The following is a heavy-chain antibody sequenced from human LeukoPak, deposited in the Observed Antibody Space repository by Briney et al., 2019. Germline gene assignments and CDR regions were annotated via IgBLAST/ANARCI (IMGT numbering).Heavy chain of an antibody. J-gene: IGHJ4*02. CDR1: GFTFSSYA. V-gene: IGHV3-23*01. D-gene: IGHD5-18*01. CDR2: ISGSGGST. CDR3: ARDTYYYDN. Sequence: PGGSLRLSCAASGFTFSSYAMSWVRQAPGKGLEWVSAISGSGGSTYYADSVKGRFTISRDNAKNSLYLQVNSLRAEDTAVYYCARDTYYYDNWGQGTLVTVSS.